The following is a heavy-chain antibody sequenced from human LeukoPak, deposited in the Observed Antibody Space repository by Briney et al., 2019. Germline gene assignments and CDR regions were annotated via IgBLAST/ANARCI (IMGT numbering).Heavy chain of an antibody. V-gene: IGHV1-8*01. Sequence: ASVKVSCKASGYTFTSYDINWVRQATGQGLEWMGWMNPNSGNTGYAQKFQGRVTMTRNTSISTAYMELSSLRSEDTAVYFCAVRIAAARLGNWFDPWGQGTLVTVSS. CDR2: MNPNSGNT. CDR3: AVRIAAARLGNWFDP. CDR1: GYTFTSYD. D-gene: IGHD6-13*01. J-gene: IGHJ5*02.